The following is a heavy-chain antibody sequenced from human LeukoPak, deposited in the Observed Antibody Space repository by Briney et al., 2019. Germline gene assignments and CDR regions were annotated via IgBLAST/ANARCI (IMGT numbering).Heavy chain of an antibody. CDR1: GYIFTSYY. Sequence: ASVKVSCKASGYIFTSYYMHWVRQAPGQGLEWMGIINPSGSSTSYAQKFQGRVTMTRDMSTSTVYMELSSLRSEDTAVYYCAREYYDSSGHTFDAFDIWGQGTMVTVSS. V-gene: IGHV1-46*01. J-gene: IGHJ3*02. CDR2: INPSGSST. CDR3: AREYYDSSGHTFDAFDI. D-gene: IGHD3-22*01.